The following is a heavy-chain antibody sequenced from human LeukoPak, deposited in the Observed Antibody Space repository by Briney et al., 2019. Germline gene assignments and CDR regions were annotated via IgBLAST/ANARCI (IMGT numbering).Heavy chain of an antibody. CDR3: ARRPLGGIDY. Sequence: PSETLSLTCAVYGGSFSGYYWSWIRQPPGKGLEWIGEINHSGSTNYNPSLKSRVTISIDTSKNQISLKLSSVTVADTAVYYCARRPLGGIDYWGQGTLVTVSS. CDR2: INHSGST. CDR1: GGSFSGYY. J-gene: IGHJ4*02. D-gene: IGHD3-16*01. V-gene: IGHV4-34*01.